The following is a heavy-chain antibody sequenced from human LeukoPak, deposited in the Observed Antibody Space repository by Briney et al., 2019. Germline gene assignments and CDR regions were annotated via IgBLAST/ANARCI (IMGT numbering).Heavy chain of an antibody. Sequence: GGSLRLSCAASGFTFSYYWMNWVRQAPGKGLEWVANINQDGSEKVYVDSVKGRFTISRDNAKNSLYLQMNSLRAEDTAVYYCARDWGHDYGDGGVYWGQGTLVTVSS. CDR2: INQDGSEK. D-gene: IGHD4-17*01. J-gene: IGHJ4*02. CDR3: ARDWGHDYGDGGVY. V-gene: IGHV3-7*01. CDR1: GFTFSYYW.